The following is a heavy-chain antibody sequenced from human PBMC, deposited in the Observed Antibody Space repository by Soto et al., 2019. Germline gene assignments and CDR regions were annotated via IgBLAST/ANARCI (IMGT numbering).Heavy chain of an antibody. CDR3: ARGYYDRSGYPPHWYFDL. D-gene: IGHD3-22*01. V-gene: IGHV4-30-2*01. CDR2: IYHSGST. J-gene: IGHJ2*01. Sequence: QLQLQESGSGLVKPSQTLSLTCAVSGGSISSGGYSWSWIRQPPGKGLEWIGYIYHSGSTYYNPSLKSRVTISVDRSKNQFSLKLGSVTAADTAVYYCARGYYDRSGYPPHWYFDLWGRGTLVTVSS. CDR1: GGSISSGGYS.